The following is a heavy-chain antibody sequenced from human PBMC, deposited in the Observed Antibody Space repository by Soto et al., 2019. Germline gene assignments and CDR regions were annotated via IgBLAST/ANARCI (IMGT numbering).Heavy chain of an antibody. CDR1: GGSFSGYY. CDR3: ARRYTYYDILAGYTRFDY. J-gene: IGHJ4*02. Sequence: SETLSLTCAVYGGSFSGYYWSWIRQPPGKGLEWIGEINHSGSTNYNPSLKSRVTISVDTSKNQFSLKLSSVTAADTAVYYCARRYTYYDILAGYTRFDYWGQGTLVTVSS. D-gene: IGHD3-9*01. CDR2: INHSGST. V-gene: IGHV4-34*01.